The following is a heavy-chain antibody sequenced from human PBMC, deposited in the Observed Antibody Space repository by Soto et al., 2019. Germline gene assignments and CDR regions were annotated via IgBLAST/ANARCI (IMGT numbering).Heavy chain of an antibody. CDR2: IYYSGST. D-gene: IGHD3-16*01. CDR3: ARGYYDYVWGSYFGYGRYFDL. Sequence: QVQLQESGPGLVKPSQTLSLTCTVSGGSISSGGYYWSWIRQHPGKGLEWIGYIYYSGSTYCNPSLKSRVTISVDTSKNQFSLKLSSVTAADTAVYYCARGYYDYVWGSYFGYGRYFDLWAVAPWSLSPQ. J-gene: IGHJ2*01. V-gene: IGHV4-31*03. CDR1: GGSISSGGYY.